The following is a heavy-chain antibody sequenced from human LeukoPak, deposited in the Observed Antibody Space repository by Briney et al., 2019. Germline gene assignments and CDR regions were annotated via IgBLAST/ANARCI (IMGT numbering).Heavy chain of an antibody. D-gene: IGHD3-22*01. CDR1: GFTFSSYG. V-gene: IGHV3-23*01. CDR3: AKDYYDSSGHNAFDI. J-gene: IGHJ3*02. CDR2: ISGSGGST. Sequence: GGSLRLSCAASGFTFSSYGMSWVRQAPGKGLEWVSAISGSGGSTYYADSVKGRFTISRDNSKNTLYLQMNSLRAEDTAVYYCAKDYYDSSGHNAFDIWGQGTMVTVSS.